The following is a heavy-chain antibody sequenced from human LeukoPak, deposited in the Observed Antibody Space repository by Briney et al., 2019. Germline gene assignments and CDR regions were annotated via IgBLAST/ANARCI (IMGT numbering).Heavy chain of an antibody. CDR3: AKLTGYHPLDY. Sequence: GGSLRLSCAASGFTFSSYAMSWVRQAPGKGLEWVAVISYDGSNKYYADSVKGRFTISRDNSKNTLYLQMNSLRAEDTAVYYCAKLTGYHPLDYWGQGTLVTVSS. CDR2: ISYDGSNK. J-gene: IGHJ4*02. CDR1: GFTFSSYA. D-gene: IGHD3-9*01. V-gene: IGHV3-30*18.